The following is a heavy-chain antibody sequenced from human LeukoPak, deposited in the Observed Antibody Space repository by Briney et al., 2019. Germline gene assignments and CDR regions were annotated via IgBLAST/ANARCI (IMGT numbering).Heavy chain of an antibody. J-gene: IGHJ4*02. V-gene: IGHV3-23*01. CDR2: ISGSGGST. CDR3: ARDRFITGSYDY. Sequence: GGSLRLSCAASGFTFSDYAMSWVRQAPGKGLEWVSAISGSGGSTYYADSVKGRFTISRDNSKSTLYLQMNSLRAEDTAVYYCARDRFITGSYDYRGQGTLVTVSS. D-gene: IGHD3-10*01. CDR1: GFTFSDYA.